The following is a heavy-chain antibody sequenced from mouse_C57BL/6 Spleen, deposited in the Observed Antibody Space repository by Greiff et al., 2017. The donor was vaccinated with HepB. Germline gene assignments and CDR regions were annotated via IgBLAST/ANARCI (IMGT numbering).Heavy chain of an antibody. J-gene: IGHJ2*01. CDR1: GYTFTSYW. Sequence: VQLQQPGTELVKPGASVKLSCKASGYTFTSYWMHWVKQRPGQGLEWIGNINPSNGGTNYNEKFKSKATLTVDKSSSTAYMQLSSLTSEDSAVYYCARGPITTVVATDYWGQGTTLTVSS. CDR3: ARGPITTVVATDY. D-gene: IGHD1-1*01. CDR2: INPSNGGT. V-gene: IGHV1-53*01.